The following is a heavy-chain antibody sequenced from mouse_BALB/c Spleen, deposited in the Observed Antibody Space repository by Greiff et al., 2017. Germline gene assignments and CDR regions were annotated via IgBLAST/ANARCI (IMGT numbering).Heavy chain of an antibody. V-gene: IGHV3-6*02. CDR1: GYSITSGYY. CDR3: GMVRAY. CDR2: ISYDGSN. D-gene: IGHD2-2*01. Sequence: EVQLQESGPGLVKPSQSLSLTCSFTGYSITSGYYWNWIRQFPGNKLEWMGYISYDGSNNYNPSLKNRISITRDTSKNQFFLKLNSVTTEDTATYYCGMVRAYWGQGTLVTVSA. J-gene: IGHJ3*01.